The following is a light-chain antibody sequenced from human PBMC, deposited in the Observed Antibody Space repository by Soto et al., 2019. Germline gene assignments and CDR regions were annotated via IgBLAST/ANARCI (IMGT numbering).Light chain of an antibody. V-gene: IGKV1-39*01. CDR3: QQSYSNPIT. J-gene: IGKJ5*01. CDR2: AAS. Sequence: TTGKAPKLLIYAASSLLNGVSSRFSGSGSGTDFTLPISSLQPEDFETYYGQQSYSNPITFGQGTRLDIK.